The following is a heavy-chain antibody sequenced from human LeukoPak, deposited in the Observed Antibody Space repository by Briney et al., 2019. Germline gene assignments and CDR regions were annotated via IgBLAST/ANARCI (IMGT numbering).Heavy chain of an antibody. CDR3: ASQDYYDSSGTYWCFDL. D-gene: IGHD3-22*01. J-gene: IGHJ2*01. CDR2: IYYSGST. Sequence: SETLSLTCTVSGGSISSYYWSWIRQPPGKGLEWIGYIYYSGSTNYNPSLKSRVTISVDTSKNQFSLKLSSVTAGDTAVYSCASQDYYDSSGTYWCFDLWGRGTLVTVS. CDR1: GGSISSYY. V-gene: IGHV4-59*08.